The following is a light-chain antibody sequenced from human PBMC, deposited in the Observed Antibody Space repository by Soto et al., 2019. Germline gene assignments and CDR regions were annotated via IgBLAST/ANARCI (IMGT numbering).Light chain of an antibody. CDR3: QQSFSNPPVWT. Sequence: DIQMTQSLSSLSASVGDRVTITCRASQSINNYINWYQKKPGKAPKLLIYVASNLQSGVPSRFSGSGSGTDFTLTISGLQPEDFASYFCQQSFSNPPVWTFGQGTKVEIK. J-gene: IGKJ1*01. CDR1: QSINNY. CDR2: VAS. V-gene: IGKV1-39*01.